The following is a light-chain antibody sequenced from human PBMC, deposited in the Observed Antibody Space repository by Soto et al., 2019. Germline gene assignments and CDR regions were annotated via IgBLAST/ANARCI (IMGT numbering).Light chain of an antibody. CDR3: QHYNSYSEA. CDR1: QGISSW. CDR2: KAS. J-gene: IGKJ1*01. V-gene: IGKV1-5*03. Sequence: DIQLTQSPSFLSPSIGESVTITCRASQGISSWLAWYQQKPGKAPKLLIYKASTLKSGVPSRFSGSGSGKEFTLTISSLQPDDFATYYCQHYNSYSEAFGQGTKVDIK.